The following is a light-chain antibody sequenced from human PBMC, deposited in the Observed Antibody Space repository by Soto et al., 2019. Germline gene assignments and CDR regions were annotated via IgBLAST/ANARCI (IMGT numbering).Light chain of an antibody. CDR2: SAS. V-gene: IGKV3-15*01. Sequence: EIVMTQSPATLSLSPGQRATLSCRASQSVSSKLAWYQHRPGQAPRLLIYSASTRATGIPARFSGSGSGTEFTLTISSLQSEDFAVYYCHQYNHWLTWTFGQGTKVDIK. CDR3: HQYNHWLTWT. CDR1: QSVSSK. J-gene: IGKJ1*01.